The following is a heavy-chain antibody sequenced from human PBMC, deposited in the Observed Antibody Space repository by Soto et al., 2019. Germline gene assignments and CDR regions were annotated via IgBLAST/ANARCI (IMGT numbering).Heavy chain of an antibody. Sequence: EVQLVESGGGLVQPGGSLRLSCAASGFTVSSNYMSWVRQAPGKGLEWVSVIYSGGTTYYADSVKGRFTISRDNSKNTRNLQMNRRGAEDTAVYYCARNGGSSDYRGWFDPWGQGTLVTVSS. D-gene: IGHD3-22*01. CDR2: IYSGGTT. CDR3: ARNGGSSDYRGWFDP. J-gene: IGHJ5*02. V-gene: IGHV3-66*01. CDR1: GFTVSSNY.